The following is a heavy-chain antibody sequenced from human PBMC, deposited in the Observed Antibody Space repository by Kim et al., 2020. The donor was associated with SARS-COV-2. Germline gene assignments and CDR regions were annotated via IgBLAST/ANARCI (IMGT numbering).Heavy chain of an antibody. Sequence: LESRVTISVEPSKNQFSLKLSSVTAADTAVYYCARGGGYSYGYHYYGMDVWGQGTTVTVSS. D-gene: IGHD5-18*01. V-gene: IGHV4-59*09. J-gene: IGHJ6*02. CDR3: ARGGGYSYGYHYYGMDV.